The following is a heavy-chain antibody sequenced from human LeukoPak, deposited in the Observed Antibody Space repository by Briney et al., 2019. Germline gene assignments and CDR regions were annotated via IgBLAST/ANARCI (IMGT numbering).Heavy chain of an antibody. J-gene: IGHJ4*02. D-gene: IGHD1-26*01. CDR1: GFTFSSYW. CDR3: ARDGAPHIVGANRFDY. CDR2: IKQDGSEK. V-gene: IGHV3-7*01. Sequence: GGSLRLSCAASGFTFSSYWMSWVRQAPGKGLEWVANIKQDGSEKYYVDSVKGRFTISRDNAKNTLYLQMNSLRAEDTAVYYCARDGAPHIVGANRFDYWGQGTLVTVSS.